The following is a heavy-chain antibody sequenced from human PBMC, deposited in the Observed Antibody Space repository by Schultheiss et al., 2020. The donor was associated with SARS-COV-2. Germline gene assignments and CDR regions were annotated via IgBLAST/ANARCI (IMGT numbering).Heavy chain of an antibody. CDR2: ISRSSGFI. J-gene: IGHJ4*02. D-gene: IGHD3-3*01. CDR1: GFTFGDYA. Sequence: GGSLRLSCTASGFTFGDYAMSWFRQAPGKGLEWVSSISRSSGFIYYADSVKGRFTISRDNSKNTLYLQMNSLRAEDTAVYYYARDQVWADFWSGQGYFDYWGQGTLVTVSS. V-gene: IGHV3-21*01. CDR3: ARDQVWADFWSGQGYFDY.